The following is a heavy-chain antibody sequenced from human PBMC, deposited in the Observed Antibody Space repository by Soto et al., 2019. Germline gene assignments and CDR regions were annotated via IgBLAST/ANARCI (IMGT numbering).Heavy chain of an antibody. D-gene: IGHD2-2*01. Sequence: GSLRLSCAASGFTFSSYAMSWVRQAPGKGLEWVSAISGSGGNTYYADSVKGRFTISRDNSKNTLYLQMKSLRAEDTAVYYCATDPCSSTSCADDYWGQGTLVTVSS. CDR1: GFTFSSYA. CDR3: ATDPCSSTSCADDY. CDR2: ISGSGGNT. V-gene: IGHV3-23*01. J-gene: IGHJ4*02.